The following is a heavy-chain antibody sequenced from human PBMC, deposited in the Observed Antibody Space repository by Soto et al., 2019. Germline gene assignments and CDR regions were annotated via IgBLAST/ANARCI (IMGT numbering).Heavy chain of an antibody. J-gene: IGHJ5*02. CDR1: GGTFSSYT. CDR2: IIPILGIA. D-gene: IGHD3-10*01. CDR3: AREESDITMVRGVSSWFDP. V-gene: IGHV1-69*08. Sequence: QVQLVQSGAEVKKPGSSVKVSCKASGGTFSSYTISWVRQAPGQGLEWMGRIIPILGIANYAQKFQGKVTLTEDKSTSTAYMELSSMRSEDTAVHYCAREESDITMVRGVSSWFDPWGQGTLVTVSS.